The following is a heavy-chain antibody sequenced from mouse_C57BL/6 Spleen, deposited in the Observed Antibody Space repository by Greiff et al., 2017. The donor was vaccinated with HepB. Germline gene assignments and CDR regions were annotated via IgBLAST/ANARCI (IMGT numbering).Heavy chain of an antibody. V-gene: IGHV1-61*01. CDR3: AREGYGNSWFAY. CDR1: GYTFTSYW. J-gene: IGHJ3*01. D-gene: IGHD2-10*02. CDR2: IYPSDSET. Sequence: QVQLQQPGAELVRPGSSVKLSCKAFGYTFTSYWMDWVKQRPGQGLEWIGNIYPSDSETHYNQKFKDKATLTVDKSSSTAYMQLSSLTSEDSAVYYCAREGYGNSWFAYWGQGTLVTVSA.